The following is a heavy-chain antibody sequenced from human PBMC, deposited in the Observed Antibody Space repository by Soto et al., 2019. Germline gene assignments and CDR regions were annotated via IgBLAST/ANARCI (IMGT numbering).Heavy chain of an antibody. J-gene: IGHJ5*02. V-gene: IGHV1-69*01. CDR2: IIPLFGRT. Sequence: QVQLVQSGSEVKMPGSSVKVSCKTSGGTFSRHAINWVRQAPGQGLEWMGGIIPLFGRTNYAQKCKGTVTISAEESASTAYMELSSLTSEDAAVYYCARAAIHGSSWYFWFDPWGQGTLVTVSS. CDR1: GGTFSRHA. CDR3: ARAAIHGSSWYFWFDP. D-gene: IGHD6-13*01.